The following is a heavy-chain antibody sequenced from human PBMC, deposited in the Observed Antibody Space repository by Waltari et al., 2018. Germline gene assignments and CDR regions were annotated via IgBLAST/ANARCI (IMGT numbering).Heavy chain of an antibody. Sequence: QVQLQESGPGLVKPSETLSLSCTVSGDSISTSYWSWVRQPPGKGPEWIGFIYYSGSTNYNPSLKSRVTISVDTSKNQLSLKLNSVTAADTAVYYCARGGIAVPNFYYFGMDVWGQGTTVTVSS. CDR1: GDSISTSY. D-gene: IGHD6-19*01. V-gene: IGHV4-59*01. CDR2: IYYSGST. CDR3: ARGGIAVPNFYYFGMDV. J-gene: IGHJ6*02.